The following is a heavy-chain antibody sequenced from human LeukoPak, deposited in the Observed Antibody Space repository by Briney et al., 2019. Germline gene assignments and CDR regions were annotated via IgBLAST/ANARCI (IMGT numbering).Heavy chain of an antibody. Sequence: SETLSLTCTVSGGSITSSSYYWGWIRQPPGKGLEWIGGIHYSGSTYLNPSLKSRVTISVDTSKNQFSLRLSSVTAADTAVYYCARVRRGEWFDDYWGQGTLVTVSS. J-gene: IGHJ4*02. V-gene: IGHV4-39*07. CDR3: ARVRRGEWFDDY. CDR1: GGSITSSSYY. D-gene: IGHD3-3*01. CDR2: IHYSGST.